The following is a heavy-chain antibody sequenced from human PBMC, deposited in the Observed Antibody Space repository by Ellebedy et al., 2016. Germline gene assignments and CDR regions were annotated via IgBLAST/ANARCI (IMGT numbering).Heavy chain of an antibody. CDR2: ISSSSSYI. D-gene: IGHD3-10*01. Sequence: GESLKISXAASGFTFSSYSMNWVRQAPGKGLEWVSSISSSSSYIYYADSVKGRFTISRDNAKNSLYLQMNSLQTEDTAVYYCMSRGGSGSYNYWGQGTLVTVSS. CDR3: MSRGGSGSYNY. V-gene: IGHV3-21*04. J-gene: IGHJ4*02. CDR1: GFTFSSYS.